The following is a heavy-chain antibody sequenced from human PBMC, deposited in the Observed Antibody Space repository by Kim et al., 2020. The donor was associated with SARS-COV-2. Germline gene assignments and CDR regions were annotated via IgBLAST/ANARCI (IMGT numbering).Heavy chain of an antibody. CDR3: AKGRSGSSYSDVDY. Sequence: GGSLRLSCAASGFTFSSYAMSWVRQAPGMGLEWVSVISGSGSGSSTFYAASVKGRFIISRDNSKNTLYLQMNSLRTEDTAVYYCAKGRSGSSYSDVDYWGQGTLVTVSS. V-gene: IGHV3-23*01. D-gene: IGHD3-3*01. CDR1: GFTFSSYA. J-gene: IGHJ4*02. CDR2: ISGSGSGSST.